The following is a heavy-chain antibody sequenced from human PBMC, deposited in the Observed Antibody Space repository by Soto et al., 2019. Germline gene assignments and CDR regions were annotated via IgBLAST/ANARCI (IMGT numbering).Heavy chain of an antibody. Sequence: QITLRESGPTLVNPTQTLTLTCTFSGFSLSASGVAVGWVRQPPGEALEWLALIYWDDDIRYNPSLNNRVTIAKDTSKNQVVLTMTALDPVDTATYYCVHALAASALIFDSWGQGMLVTVSS. D-gene: IGHD6-13*01. CDR2: IYWDDDI. V-gene: IGHV2-5*02. J-gene: IGHJ4*02. CDR1: GFSLSASGVA. CDR3: VHALAASALIFDS.